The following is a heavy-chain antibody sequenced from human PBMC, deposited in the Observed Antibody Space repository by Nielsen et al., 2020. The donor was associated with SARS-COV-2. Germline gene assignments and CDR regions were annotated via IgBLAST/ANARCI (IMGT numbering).Heavy chain of an antibody. V-gene: IGHV3-33*01. J-gene: IGHJ3*02. Sequence: GGSLRLSCAASGFTFSSYGMHWVRQAPGKGLEWVAVIWYDGSNKYYADSVKGRLTISRDNSKNTLYLQMNSLRAEDTAVYYCARESRFGELLAAFDIWGQGTMVPVSS. CDR1: GFTFSSYG. CDR2: IWYDGSNK. D-gene: IGHD3-10*01. CDR3: ARESRFGELLAAFDI.